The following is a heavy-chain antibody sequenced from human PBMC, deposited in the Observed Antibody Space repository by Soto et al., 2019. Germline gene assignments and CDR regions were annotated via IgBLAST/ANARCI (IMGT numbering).Heavy chain of an antibody. V-gene: IGHV3-48*03. CDR3: TNTGGSS. CDR1: ALGFSNYD. Sequence: GSLRLSCAASALGFSNYDMNWVRQAPGKGLEWLSYISSSGITKYYADSVKGRFTISRENAKKSLYLQMNTLRVEDTALYYCTNTGGSSWGPGTLVTVSS. J-gene: IGHJ4*02. CDR2: ISSSGITK. D-gene: IGHD6-13*01.